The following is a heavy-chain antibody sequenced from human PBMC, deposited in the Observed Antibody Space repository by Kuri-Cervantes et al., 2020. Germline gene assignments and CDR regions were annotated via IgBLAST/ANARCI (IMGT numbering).Heavy chain of an antibody. CDR1: GFSFSSYA. J-gene: IGHJ3*02. D-gene: IGHD1-14*01. Sequence: GESLKISCAASGFSFSSYAMSWVRQAPGKGLEWVSAISSSGGRTNYADSVKGRFTISRDNAKNSLYLQMNSLRAEDTALYYCARVGGRAPIKTGAFDIWGQGTMVTVSS. CDR3: ARVGGRAPIKTGAFDI. CDR2: ISSSGGRT. V-gene: IGHV3-23*01.